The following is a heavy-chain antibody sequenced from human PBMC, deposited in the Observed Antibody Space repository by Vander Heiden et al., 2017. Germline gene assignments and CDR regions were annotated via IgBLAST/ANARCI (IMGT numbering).Heavy chain of an antibody. CDR1: GSHFTNAW. J-gene: IGHJ3*02. D-gene: IGHD1-26*01. CDR3: TTGGSYSAFDI. Sequence: EVQLVESGGGLVKPGGSLGVSGAVTGSHFTNAWMNWVRQAPRKGLEWVGRIKSKAEGGATDYAAPVKGRFTISRDDSENTVYLQMNSLKSEDTAVYYCTTGGSYSAFDIWGQGTMVTVSS. CDR2: IKSKAEGGAT. V-gene: IGHV3-15*07.